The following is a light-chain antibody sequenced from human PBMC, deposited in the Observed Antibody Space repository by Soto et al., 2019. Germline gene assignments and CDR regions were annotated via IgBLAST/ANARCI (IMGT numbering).Light chain of an antibody. J-gene: IGKJ1*01. V-gene: IGKV3-11*01. CDR2: AAS. CDR1: QSVSDY. CDR3: QQRSNWPWA. Sequence: EIVFTQSPSTLSLSPRERASLSCRASQSVSDYLAWYQQKPGQAPRLLIYAASNRATGIPARFSGSGSGTDFTLTISSLEPEDFAVYYCQQRSNWPWAFGQGTKVDIK.